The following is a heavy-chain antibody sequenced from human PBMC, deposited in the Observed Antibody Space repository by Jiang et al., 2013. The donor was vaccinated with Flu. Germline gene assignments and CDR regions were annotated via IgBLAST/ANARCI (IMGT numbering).Heavy chain of an antibody. V-gene: IGHV2-5*01. Sequence: GVGWIRQPPGKALEWLALIYWNDDKRYSPSLKSRLTITKDTSKNQVVLTMTNMDPVDTATYYCAPTGYGGNEYGAFDIWGQGTMVTVSS. CDR3: APTGYGGNEYGAFDI. CDR2: IYWNDDK. J-gene: IGHJ3*02. D-gene: IGHD4-23*01. CDR1: G.